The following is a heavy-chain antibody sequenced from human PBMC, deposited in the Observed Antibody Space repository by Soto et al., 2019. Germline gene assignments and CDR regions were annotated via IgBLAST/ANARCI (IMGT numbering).Heavy chain of an antibody. CDR2: ISSSSSYI. CDR3: ASGMCGVPAACHHFDY. J-gene: IGHJ4*02. V-gene: IGHV3-21*01. D-gene: IGHD2-2*01. CDR1: GFTFSSYS. Sequence: EVQLVESGGGLVKPGGSLRLSCAASGFTFSSYSMNWFRQAPGKGLEWVSSISSSSSYIYYADSVKGRFTISRDNAKNSLYLQMNSLRAEDTAVYYCASGMCGVPAACHHFDYWGQGTLVTVSS.